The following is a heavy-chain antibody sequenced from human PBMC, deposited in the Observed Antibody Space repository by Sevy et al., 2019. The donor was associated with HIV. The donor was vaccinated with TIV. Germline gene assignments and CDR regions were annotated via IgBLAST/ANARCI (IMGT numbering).Heavy chain of an antibody. J-gene: IGHJ4*02. D-gene: IGHD5-12*01. CDR3: ARGSGYYAY. V-gene: IGHV4-59*01. CDR2: IHSSGST. CDR1: GGSFSSFY. Sequence: LSLTCTVSGGSFSSFYWSWIRQSPGKGPEWIGDIHSSGSTTYNPSLKSRVTISGDTSKNRFSLDLISVTAADTAVYYCARGSGYYAYWGQGTLVTVSS.